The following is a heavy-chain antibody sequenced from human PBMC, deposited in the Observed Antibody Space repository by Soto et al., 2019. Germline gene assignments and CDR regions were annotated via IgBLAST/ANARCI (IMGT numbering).Heavy chain of an antibody. CDR3: ARAPVDTYGMDV. CDR2: IYDGGST. V-gene: IGHV3-53*01. D-gene: IGHD5-18*01. Sequence: VGSLSLSCAASGFTVSTTYMTWVRQAPGKGLEWLSVIYDGGSTHYADSVKGRFTISRDNSKNTLHLQMNSLRADDTAVYYCARAPVDTYGMDVWGQGTTVTVSS. J-gene: IGHJ6*02. CDR1: GFTVSTTY.